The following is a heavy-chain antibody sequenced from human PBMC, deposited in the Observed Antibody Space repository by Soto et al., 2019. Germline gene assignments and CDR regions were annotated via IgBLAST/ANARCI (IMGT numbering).Heavy chain of an antibody. J-gene: IGHJ4*02. Sequence: QVQLVESGGGVVQPGRSLRLSCAASGFTFSSYAMHWVRQAPGKGLEWVAVISYDGSNKYYADSVKGRFTISRDNSKNTLYLQMNSLRAEDTAVYYCARDSSSWESITGTTVYWGQGTLVTVSS. CDR3: ARDSSSWESITGTTVY. CDR1: GFTFSSYA. V-gene: IGHV3-30-3*01. CDR2: ISYDGSNK. D-gene: IGHD1-20*01.